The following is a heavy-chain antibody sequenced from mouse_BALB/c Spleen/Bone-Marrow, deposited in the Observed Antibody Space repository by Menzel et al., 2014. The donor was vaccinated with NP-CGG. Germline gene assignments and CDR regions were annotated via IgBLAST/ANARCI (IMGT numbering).Heavy chain of an antibody. Sequence: VHVKQSGPELVKPGASVKVSCKASGYAFASYNMHWVKQSHGRSLEWIGYIDPYNGGPRYNQIFKDKATLTVDKSSSTAYMHLNRLTSEDSAVFYCARGRSYYFDYWGQGTPLTVSS. CDR1: GYAFASYN. J-gene: IGHJ2*01. CDR3: ARGRSYYFDY. V-gene: IGHV1S135*01. CDR2: IDPYNGGP.